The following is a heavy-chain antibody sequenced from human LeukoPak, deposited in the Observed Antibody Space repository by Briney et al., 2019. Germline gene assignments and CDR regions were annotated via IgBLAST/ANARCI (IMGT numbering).Heavy chain of an antibody. CDR3: AKGAKRVVGATTHWIDP. CDR2: ISYDGSNR. CDR1: GFTFSSYG. J-gene: IGHJ5*02. V-gene: IGHV3-30*18. D-gene: IGHD1-26*01. Sequence: GGSLRLSCAASGFTFSSYGMHWVRQAPGKGLEWVAVISYDGSNRKYADSVKGRFTISRDNSKNTLYLQMNSLRAEDTAVYYCAKGAKRVVGATTHWIDPWGQGTLVTVSS.